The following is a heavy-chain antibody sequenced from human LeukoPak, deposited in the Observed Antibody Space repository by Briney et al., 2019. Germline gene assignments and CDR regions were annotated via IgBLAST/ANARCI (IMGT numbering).Heavy chain of an antibody. J-gene: IGHJ4*01. Sequence: PSETLSLTCTVSGVSISSSSYYWGWIRQPPGKGLEYVGALYYTGSTYYNPSLKSRITVSADTSKNQFPLKLTSVTAADTAVYYCVGEVEPATTPYWGQGTLVTVSS. V-gene: IGHV4-39*01. CDR3: VGEVEPATTPY. CDR1: GVSISSSSYY. D-gene: IGHD2-15*01. CDR2: LYYTGST.